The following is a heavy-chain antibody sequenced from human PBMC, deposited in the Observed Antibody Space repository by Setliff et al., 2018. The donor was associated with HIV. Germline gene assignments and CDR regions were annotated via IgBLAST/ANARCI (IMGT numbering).Heavy chain of an antibody. Sequence: SETLSLTCTVSGGSISSSSYYWGWIRQPPGKGLEWIGSIYYSGSTYYNPSLKSRVTISVDTSKNQFSPKLSSVTAADTAVYYRARGVTDGYSYGNDAFDIWGQGTMVTVSS. D-gene: IGHD5-18*01. CDR1: GGSISSSSYY. CDR3: ARGVTDGYSYGNDAFDI. CDR2: IYYSGST. V-gene: IGHV4-39*01. J-gene: IGHJ3*02.